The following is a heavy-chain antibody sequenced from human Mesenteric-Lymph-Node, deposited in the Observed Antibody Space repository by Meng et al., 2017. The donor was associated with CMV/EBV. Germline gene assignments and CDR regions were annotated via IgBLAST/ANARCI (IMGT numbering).Heavy chain of an antibody. CDR1: GYTFTSYG. Sequence: ASVKVSCKASGYTFTSYGISWVRQAPGQGLVWMGWISAYNGNTNYAQKLQGRVTMNTDTSTSTAYMELRSLRSDDTAVYYCARDFTIAARQEFDYWGQGTLVTVSS. D-gene: IGHD6-6*01. CDR2: ISAYNGNT. V-gene: IGHV1-18*01. CDR3: ARDFTIAARQEFDY. J-gene: IGHJ4*02.